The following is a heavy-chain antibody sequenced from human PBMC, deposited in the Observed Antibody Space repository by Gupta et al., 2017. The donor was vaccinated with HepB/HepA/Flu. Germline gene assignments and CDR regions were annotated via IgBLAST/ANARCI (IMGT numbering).Heavy chain of an antibody. Sequence: EVQMLESGGALVQPGGALRLSCTTACFPFTSYAMSWVRQAPGKGVVWVSALSGDCRKTYYADSVKGRFTISRDTSKSTIYLQMENLRAEDSAIYYCAKTSALDYWGQGTRVTVSS. V-gene: IGHV3-23*01. CDR3: AKTSALDY. J-gene: IGHJ4*02. CDR1: CFPFTSYA. D-gene: IGHD6-25*01. CDR2: LSGDCRKT.